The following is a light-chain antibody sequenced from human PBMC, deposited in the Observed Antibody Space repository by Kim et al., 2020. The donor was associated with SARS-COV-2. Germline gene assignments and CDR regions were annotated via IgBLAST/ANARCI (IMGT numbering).Light chain of an antibody. CDR2: DVS. J-gene: IGLJ2*01. Sequence: QSITISCTETSSDVGVYNYVSWYQQHPGRAPKLMIYDVSNRPSGVSNRFSGSKSGNTASLTISGLQAEDEADYYCSSYTSSSTLAVFGGGTQLTVL. CDR1: SSDVGVYNY. V-gene: IGLV2-14*03. CDR3: SSYTSSSTLAV.